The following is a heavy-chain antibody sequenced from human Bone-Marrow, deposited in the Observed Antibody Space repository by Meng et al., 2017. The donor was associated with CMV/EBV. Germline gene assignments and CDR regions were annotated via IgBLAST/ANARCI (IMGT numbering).Heavy chain of an antibody. J-gene: IGHJ4*02. D-gene: IGHD3-3*01. CDR1: GYSISSGYY. CDR3: ARGTTIFGVALIWY. Sequence: SETLSLTCTVSGYSISSGYYWGWIRQPPGKGVEWIGSIYHSGSTYYNPSLKSRVTISVDTSNNQFSLKLSSVTAAQTAVYYCARGTTIFGVALIWYWGQGTLVTVSS. CDR2: IYHSGST. V-gene: IGHV4-38-2*02.